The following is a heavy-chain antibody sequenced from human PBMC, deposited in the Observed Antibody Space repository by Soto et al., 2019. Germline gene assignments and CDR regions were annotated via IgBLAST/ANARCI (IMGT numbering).Heavy chain of an antibody. CDR3: ARVDGRFLEWRKNKGYYGMEV. CDR1: VFSIITYY. CDR2: IYYSWST. J-gene: IGHJ6*01. V-gene: IGHV4-59*01. D-gene: IGHD3-3*01. Sequence: PSATXSLTCTVAVFSIITYYFIWIRHPPGKGLELIGYIYYSWSTNYNPSLKSRVTMSVDKSKNQFSLKLSSVTAADTAVYYCARVDGRFLEWRKNKGYYGMEVWGQGTTVNVSS.